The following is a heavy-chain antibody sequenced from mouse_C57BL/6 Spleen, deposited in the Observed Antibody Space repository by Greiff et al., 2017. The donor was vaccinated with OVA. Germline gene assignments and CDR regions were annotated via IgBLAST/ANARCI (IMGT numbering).Heavy chain of an antibody. V-gene: IGHV1-81*01. CDR2: IYPRSGNT. CDR3: ARPRGSLYYFDY. Sequence: VQLQQSGAELARPGASVKLSCKASGYTFTSYGISWVKQRTGQGLEWIGEIYPRSGNTYYNEKFKGKATLTADKSSSTAYMELRSLTSEDSAVYFCARPRGSLYYFDYWGQGTTLTVSS. CDR1: GYTFTSYG. J-gene: IGHJ2*01.